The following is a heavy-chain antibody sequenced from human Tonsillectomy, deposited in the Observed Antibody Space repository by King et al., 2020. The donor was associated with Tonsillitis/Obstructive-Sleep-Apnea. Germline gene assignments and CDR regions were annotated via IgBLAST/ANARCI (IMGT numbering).Heavy chain of an antibody. Sequence: VQLVQSGAEVKKPGASVKVSCKASGYTFTSYDITWVRQAPGQGLEWMGWSRPNNGDTNYAQKLQGRVTMTSDTSTSTAYMELRSLRSDDTAVYYCARDYYDSSGYYNGYFQHWGQGTLVTVSS. V-gene: IGHV1-18*01. CDR2: SRPNNGDT. J-gene: IGHJ1*01. CDR3: ARDYYDSSGYYNGYFQH. D-gene: IGHD3-22*01. CDR1: GYTFTSYD.